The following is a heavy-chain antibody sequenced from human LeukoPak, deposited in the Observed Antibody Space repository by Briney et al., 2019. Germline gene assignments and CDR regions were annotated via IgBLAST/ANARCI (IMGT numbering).Heavy chain of an antibody. Sequence: GRSLRLSCAASGFTFSSYAMDWVRQAPGKGLEWVAVISYDGSNKYYADSVKGRFTISRDNAKNSLFLQMNSLRAEDTAVYYCAKDILAAGLFFDYWGQGALVTVFS. CDR1: GFTFSSYA. D-gene: IGHD6-13*01. CDR2: ISYDGSNK. CDR3: AKDILAAGLFFDY. J-gene: IGHJ4*02. V-gene: IGHV3-30-3*01.